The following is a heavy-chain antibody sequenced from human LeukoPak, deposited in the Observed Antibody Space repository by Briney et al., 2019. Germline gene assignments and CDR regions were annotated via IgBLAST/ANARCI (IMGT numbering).Heavy chain of an antibody. V-gene: IGHV5-51*01. Sequence: GESLKISCKASGYTFTNYWIGWVRQMPGKGLEWMGIFYPGGSDIRYSPSFQGQVTFSADKSISTAYLHWSSLKASDTAMYYCARRPYESSSWMYYFDYWGQGTLVTVSS. J-gene: IGHJ4*02. CDR2: FYPGGSDI. CDR1: GYTFTNYW. D-gene: IGHD6-13*01. CDR3: ARRPYESSSWMYYFDY.